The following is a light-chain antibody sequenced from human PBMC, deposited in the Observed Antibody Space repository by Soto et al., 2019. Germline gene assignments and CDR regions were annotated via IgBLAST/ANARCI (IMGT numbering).Light chain of an antibody. J-gene: IGKJ1*01. CDR2: QIS. Sequence: DIVLTQTPLSSPVTLGQPASFPCRSSRSLLHSDGNTYLSWLHQRPGQPPRLLIYQISKRLSGVPDRFSGSGAGTSFTLKISRVEAQDVGIYFCMQSLQLRTFGQGPKVDIK. CDR3: MQSLQLRT. CDR1: RSLLHSDGNTY. V-gene: IGKV2-24*01.